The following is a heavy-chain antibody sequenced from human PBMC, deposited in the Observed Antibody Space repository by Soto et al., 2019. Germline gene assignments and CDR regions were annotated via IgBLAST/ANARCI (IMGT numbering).Heavy chain of an antibody. Sequence: ASETLSLTCTVSGGSISSYYWSWIRQPPGKGLEWIGYIYYSGSTNYNPSLKSRVTISVDTSKNQFSLKLSSVTAADTAVYYCARAAYYYGSGSYYKFDYWGQGTLVTVSS. V-gene: IGHV4-59*01. CDR2: IYYSGST. CDR1: GGSISSYY. CDR3: ARAAYYYGSGSYYKFDY. J-gene: IGHJ4*02. D-gene: IGHD3-10*01.